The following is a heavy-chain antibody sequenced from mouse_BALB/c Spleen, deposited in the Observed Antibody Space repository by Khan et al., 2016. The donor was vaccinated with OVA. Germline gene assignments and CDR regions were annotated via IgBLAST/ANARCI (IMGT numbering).Heavy chain of an antibody. CDR3: ARDSIDY. Sequence: QVQLKQSGTELAKPGASVKMSCKASGYTFTTYWMHWVKQRPGQGLEWIGYINPTSGYTDYNEKFKDKATLSAAKSSSTAYMQLSSLTSEDSAVYYCARDSIDYWGQGTTLTVSS. J-gene: IGHJ2*01. CDR2: INPTSGYT. V-gene: IGHV1-7*01. CDR1: GYTFTTYW.